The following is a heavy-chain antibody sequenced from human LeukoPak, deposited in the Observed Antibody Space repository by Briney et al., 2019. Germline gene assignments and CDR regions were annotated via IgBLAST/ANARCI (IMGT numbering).Heavy chain of an antibody. Sequence: PGGSLRLSCAASGFTFSNYAISWVRQAPGKGLELVLAISAAGGSTYYADSVKGRFTFSRDNAKNTLYVQMNSLRAEDTAVYYCARDRSGGNYATFEYWGQGTLVTVSS. CDR3: ARDRSGGNYATFEY. CDR1: GFTFSNYA. CDR2: ISAAGGST. V-gene: IGHV3-23*01. D-gene: IGHD1-26*01. J-gene: IGHJ4*02.